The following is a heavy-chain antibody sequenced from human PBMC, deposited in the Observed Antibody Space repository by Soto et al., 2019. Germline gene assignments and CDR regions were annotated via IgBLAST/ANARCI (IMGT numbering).Heavy chain of an antibody. D-gene: IGHD3-22*01. Sequence: LETLSLTCTVPGGSISSYCWSWIRQPPGKGLQWIGYIYYSGSTNYNPSLKSRVTISVDTSKNQFSLKLSSVTAADTAVYYCARGAYDSSGYGSWGQGTLVTVSS. CDR1: GGSISSYC. J-gene: IGHJ5*02. V-gene: IGHV4-59*12. CDR2: IYYSGST. CDR3: ARGAYDSSGYGS.